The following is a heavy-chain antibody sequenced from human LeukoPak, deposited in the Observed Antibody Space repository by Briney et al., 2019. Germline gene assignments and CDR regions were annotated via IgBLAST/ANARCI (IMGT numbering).Heavy chain of an antibody. Sequence: ASVKVSCKASGYTLTSYAMNWVRQSPGQGLGWMGWINTNTGNPTYAQGCTGRFVFSLDSSVTTAYLQISSLKAEDTAVYYCARDETTMDTAMNYFDYWGQGTLVTVSS. CDR3: ARDETTMDTAMNYFDY. CDR2: INTNTGNP. D-gene: IGHD5-18*01. V-gene: IGHV7-4-1*02. J-gene: IGHJ4*02. CDR1: GYTLTSYA.